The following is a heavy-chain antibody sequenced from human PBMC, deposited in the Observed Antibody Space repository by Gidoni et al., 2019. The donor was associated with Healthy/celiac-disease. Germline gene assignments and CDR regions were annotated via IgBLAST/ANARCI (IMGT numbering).Heavy chain of an antibody. J-gene: IGHJ4*02. Sequence: QVQLHQWCAGLLKPSETLSLTCAVYGWSFSGYYWSWLRQPPGKGLEWIGEINHSGRTNYNPSLKSRVTISVDTSKNQFSLKLSSVTTADTAVYYCARGRRAGRRSSFDYWGQGTLVTVSS. CDR2: INHSGRT. D-gene: IGHD3-10*01. V-gene: IGHV4-34*01. CDR1: GWSFSGYY. CDR3: ARGRRAGRRSSFDY.